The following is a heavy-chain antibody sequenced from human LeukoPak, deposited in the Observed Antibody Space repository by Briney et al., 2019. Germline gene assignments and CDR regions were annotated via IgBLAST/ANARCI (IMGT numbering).Heavy chain of an antibody. CDR2: IKQDGSEK. CDR3: ARDCSSTSCYVY. V-gene: IGHV3-7*01. CDR1: AFTFSSYW. D-gene: IGHD2-2*01. J-gene: IGHJ4*02. Sequence: GGSLRLSCTASAFTFSSYWMSWVRQAPGKGLEWVANIKQDGSEKYYVDSVKGRFTISRDNAKNSLYLQMNSLRAEDTAVYYCARDCSSTSCYVYWGQGTLVTVSS.